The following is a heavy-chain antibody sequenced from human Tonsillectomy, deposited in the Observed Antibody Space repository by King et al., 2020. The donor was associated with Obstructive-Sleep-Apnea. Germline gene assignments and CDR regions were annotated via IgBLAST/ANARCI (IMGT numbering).Heavy chain of an antibody. CDR3: AKGGFKSGSSGSYFDY. D-gene: IGHD6-19*01. CDR1: GFSFDEYA. CDR2: ISWDGSSA. J-gene: IGHJ4*02. Sequence: VQLVESGGVVVQPGGSLRLSCEASGFSFDEYAMHWVRQAPGKGLEWVSLISWDGSSAYYVDSVRGRFSISRDNGKKSLFLQMNGLRAEDTALYYCAKGGFKSGSSGSYFDYWGQGTLAT. V-gene: IGHV3-43D*03.